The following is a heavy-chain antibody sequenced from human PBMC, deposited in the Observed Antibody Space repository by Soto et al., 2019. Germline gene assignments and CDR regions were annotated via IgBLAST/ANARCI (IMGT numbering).Heavy chain of an antibody. Sequence: GGSLRLSCAASGFTFSSYGMHWVRQAPGKGLEWVAVISYDGSNKYYADSVKGRFTISRDNSKNTLYLQINSLRAEDTAVYYCAKDLYYYDSSGYYPDYWGQGTLVTVSS. V-gene: IGHV3-30*18. CDR3: AKDLYYYDSSGYYPDY. J-gene: IGHJ4*02. CDR1: GFTFSSYG. CDR2: ISYDGSNK. D-gene: IGHD3-22*01.